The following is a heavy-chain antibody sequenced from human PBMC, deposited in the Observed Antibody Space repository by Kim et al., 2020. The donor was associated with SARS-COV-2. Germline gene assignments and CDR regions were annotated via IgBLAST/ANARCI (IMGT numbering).Heavy chain of an antibody. D-gene: IGHD3-22*01. CDR3: AREPGITMIPYLRYYYGMDV. CDR2: MNPNSGNT. V-gene: IGHV1-8*01. J-gene: IGHJ6*02. CDR1: GYTFTSYD. Sequence: ASVKVSCKASGYTFTSYDINWVRQATGQGLEWMGWMNPNSGNTGYAQKFQGRVTMTRNTSISTAYMELSSLRSEDTAVYYCAREPGITMIPYLRYYYGMDVWGQGTTVTVSS.